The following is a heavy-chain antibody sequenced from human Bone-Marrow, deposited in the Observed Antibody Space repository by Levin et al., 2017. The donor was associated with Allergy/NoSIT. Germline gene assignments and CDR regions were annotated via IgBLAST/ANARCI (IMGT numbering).Heavy chain of an antibody. CDR1: GFTFSSYG. J-gene: IGHJ4*02. V-gene: IGHV3-30*18. CDR3: AKVGIAVAGTGWFDY. Sequence: GESLKISCAASGFTFSSYGMHWVRQAPGKGLEWVAVISYDGSNKYYADSVKGRFTISRDNSKNTLYLQMNSLRAEDTAVYYCAKVGIAVAGTGWFDYWGQGTLVTVSS. D-gene: IGHD6-19*01. CDR2: ISYDGSNK.